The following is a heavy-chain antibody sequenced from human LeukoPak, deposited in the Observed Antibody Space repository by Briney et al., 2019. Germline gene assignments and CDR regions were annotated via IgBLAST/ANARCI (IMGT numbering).Heavy chain of an antibody. D-gene: IGHD3-16*01. CDR2: TSGTGGTT. Sequence: GGSLRLSCAASGFTFSNYAMTWVRQAPDKGLEWVSSTSGTGGTTVYADSVKGRFTISRDNSKNTLYLQMNSLRAEDTAVYYCAKVGGTTQGHYYYYMDVRGKGTTVTVS. CDR3: AKVGGTTQGHYYYYMDV. V-gene: IGHV3-23*01. CDR1: GFTFSNYA. J-gene: IGHJ6*03.